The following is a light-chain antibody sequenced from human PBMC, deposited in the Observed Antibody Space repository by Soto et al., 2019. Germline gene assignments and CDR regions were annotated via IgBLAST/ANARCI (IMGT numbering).Light chain of an antibody. CDR1: QSVTSN. CDR2: GAS. V-gene: IGKV3D-20*02. J-gene: IGKJ5*01. CDR3: QQRSNWQIP. Sequence: VMTQSPATLAVSPGARATLSCRASQSVTSNLAWYTTKPDQAPRLLIYGASTRATGIPDRFSGSGSGTDCTLTISRLEPEECAVYYCQQRSNWQIPVGKGPRLEIK.